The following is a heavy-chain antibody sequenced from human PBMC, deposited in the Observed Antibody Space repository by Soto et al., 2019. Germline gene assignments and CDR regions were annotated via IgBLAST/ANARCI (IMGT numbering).Heavy chain of an antibody. CDR1: GFTFSGYS. CDR3: AREDVLTKWYFDN. CDR2: TSSDGGTK. D-gene: IGHD1-26*01. J-gene: IGHJ4*02. Sequence: VGSLRLSCATSGFTFSGYSMHWFRQAPGKGLEWVAVTSSDGGTKFYADSVKGRFTVSRDNSKNTLYLQMNSLRAEDTAVYFCAREDVLTKWYFDNWGQGISVTVSS. V-gene: IGHV3-30-3*01.